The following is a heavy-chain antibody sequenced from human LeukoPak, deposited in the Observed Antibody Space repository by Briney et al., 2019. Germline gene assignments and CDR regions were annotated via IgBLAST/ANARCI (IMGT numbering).Heavy chain of an antibody. CDR2: IYYSGST. V-gene: IGHV4-31*03. Sequence: PSETLSLTCTVSSGSISSSGYYCSCIRQHPGKGLEWIACIYYSGSTYYNPSLKSRVTISVDTSKNQFSLSLSSVTAADTAVYYCARNADMYYYVDNWGQGTLVTVSS. CDR3: ARNADMYYYVDN. CDR1: SGSISSSGYY. J-gene: IGHJ4*02. D-gene: IGHD3-10*01.